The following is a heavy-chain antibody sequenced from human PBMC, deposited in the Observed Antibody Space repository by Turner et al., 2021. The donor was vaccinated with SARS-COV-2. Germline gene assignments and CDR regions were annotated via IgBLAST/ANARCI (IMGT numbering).Heavy chain of an antibody. Sequence: QVQLVQSGAAVKKPGASVKVSCKASGYTFTGYYMHWVRQAPGQGLEWMGWINPISGGTNYAQKFQGRVTMTRDTSISTAYMDLSRLRSDDTAVYFCAREGSTYGSDYYYYYGMDVWGQGTTVTVSS. D-gene: IGHD5-18*01. CDR2: INPISGGT. CDR1: GYTFTGYY. CDR3: AREGSTYGSDYYYYYGMDV. V-gene: IGHV1-2*02. J-gene: IGHJ6*02.